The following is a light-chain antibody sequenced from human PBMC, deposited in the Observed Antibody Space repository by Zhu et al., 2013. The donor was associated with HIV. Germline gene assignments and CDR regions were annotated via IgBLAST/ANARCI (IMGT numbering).Light chain of an antibody. Sequence: EIVLTQSPGTLSLSPGERATLSCRASQRLTSNYLAWYQHKPGQAPRLLIYGASSRATGIPDRFSGSGSGTDFSLTISKLEPEDFAIYYCQQYEDSPITFGQGTRLEMK. CDR3: QQYEDSPIT. J-gene: IGKJ5*01. V-gene: IGKV3-20*01. CDR2: GAS. CDR1: QRLTSNY.